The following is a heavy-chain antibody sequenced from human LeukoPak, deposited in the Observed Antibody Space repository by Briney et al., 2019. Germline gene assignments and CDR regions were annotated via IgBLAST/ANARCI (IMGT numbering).Heavy chain of an antibody. CDR3: AKDTVVGATTNLFDY. J-gene: IGHJ4*02. D-gene: IGHD1-26*01. V-gene: IGHV3-53*01. Sequence: GGSLRLYCVASGFSISTNHMNWVRQAPGKGLEWVSTVYGGGSTNYADSVKGRFTISRDNSKNTLYLQMNSLGAEDTAVYYCAKDTVVGATTNLFDYWGQGTLVTVSS. CDR1: GFSISTNH. CDR2: VYGGGST.